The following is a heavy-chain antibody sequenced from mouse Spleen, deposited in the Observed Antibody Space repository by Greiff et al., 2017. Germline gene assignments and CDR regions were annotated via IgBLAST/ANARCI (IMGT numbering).Heavy chain of an antibody. CDR2: IDPSDSYT. J-gene: IGHJ2*01. V-gene: IGHV1-59*01. Sequence: VQLQQPGAELVRPGTSVKLSCKASGYTFTSYWMHWVKQRPGQGLEWIGVIDPSDSYTNYNQKFKGKATLTVDTSSSTAYMQLSSLTSEDSAVYYCAREGITTVVRYYFDYWGQGTTLTVSS. CDR3: AREGITTVVRYYFDY. CDR1: GYTFTSYW. D-gene: IGHD1-1*01.